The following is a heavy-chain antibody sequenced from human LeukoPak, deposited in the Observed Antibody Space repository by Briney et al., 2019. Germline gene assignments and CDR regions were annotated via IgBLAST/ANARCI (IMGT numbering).Heavy chain of an antibody. CDR2: FDPEDGET. J-gene: IGHJ4*02. D-gene: IGHD5-18*01. CDR1: GYTLTELS. Sequence: ASVNVSCKVSGYTLTELSMHWVRQAPGKGLEWMGGFDPEDGETIYAQKFQGRVTMTEDTSTDTAYMELSSLRSEDTAVYYCATDSGYSYGFDYWGQGTLVTVSS. V-gene: IGHV1-24*01. CDR3: ATDSGYSYGFDY.